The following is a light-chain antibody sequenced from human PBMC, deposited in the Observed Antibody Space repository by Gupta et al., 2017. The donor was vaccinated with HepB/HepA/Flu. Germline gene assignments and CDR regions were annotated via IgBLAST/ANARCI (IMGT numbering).Light chain of an antibody. J-gene: IGKJ1*01. CDR3: KQALKHPRT. V-gene: IGKV2-28*01. Sequence: DLVMPQSPLPLPVTPGEPAPISCRSSQSLLHSNGYNYLDWYLQKPGQSPQLLIYLGSNRASGVPDRFSGSGSGTDFTLNISRVEAEDVGVYYCKQALKHPRTFGQGTKLEIK. CDR2: LGS. CDR1: QSLLHSNGYNY.